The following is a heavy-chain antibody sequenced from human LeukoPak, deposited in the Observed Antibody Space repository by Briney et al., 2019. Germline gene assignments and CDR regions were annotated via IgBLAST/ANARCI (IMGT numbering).Heavy chain of an antibody. CDR2: IESDGIAT. D-gene: IGHD1-14*01. CDR3: ARGGARNHDY. V-gene: IGHV3-74*03. Sequence: GGSLRLSCAASGFPLNSRWMHWVRQAPGKGLMWVSRIESDGIATTYAESVKGRFTISRDDAKNTLYLQMSSLRLDDTAVYFCARGGARNHDYWGQGTLVTVSS. J-gene: IGHJ4*02. CDR1: GFPLNSRW.